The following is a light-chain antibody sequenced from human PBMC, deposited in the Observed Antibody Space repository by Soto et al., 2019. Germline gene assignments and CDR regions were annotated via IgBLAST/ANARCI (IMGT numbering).Light chain of an antibody. J-gene: IGKJ1*01. Sequence: DIQMTQSPFTLSASVGDRVTITCRASQSISYYLAWYQKKPGKAPKVLIWNASSLQRGVPSRFSGSGSGTEFTLTISSLQPDDFATYYCQQYNRFSTWTFGQGTKVEIK. CDR2: NAS. V-gene: IGKV1-5*01. CDR1: QSISYY. CDR3: QQYNRFSTWT.